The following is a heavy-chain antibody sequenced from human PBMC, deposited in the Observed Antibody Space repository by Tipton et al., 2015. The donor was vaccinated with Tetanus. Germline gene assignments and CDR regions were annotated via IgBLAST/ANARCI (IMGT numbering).Heavy chain of an antibody. CDR1: GGSMSTYY. V-gene: IGHV4-59*01. CDR3: ARDERYGDYAY. Sequence: TLSLTCTVSGGSMSTYYWSWIRQPPGKGLEWIGYSHYSGSTSSNPSLKSRVTISLDTSKNQFSLKLTSVTAADTAVYYCARDERYGDYAYWGQGALVTVSS. J-gene: IGHJ4*02. CDR2: SHYSGST. D-gene: IGHD4-17*01.